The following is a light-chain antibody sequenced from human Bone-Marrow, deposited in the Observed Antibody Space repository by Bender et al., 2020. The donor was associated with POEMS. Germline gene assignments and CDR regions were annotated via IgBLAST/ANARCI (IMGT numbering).Light chain of an antibody. Sequence: SYELTQPSSVSVSPGQTARITCSGDIVAKKFARWFQQKPGQAPLLIISKDTERPSGIPERFSGSSSGTTVTLTISGAHVEDEADYYCFSVADHRGVFGGGTKLTVL. CDR2: KDT. CDR1: IVAKKF. CDR3: FSVADHRGV. V-gene: IGLV3-27*01. J-gene: IGLJ2*01.